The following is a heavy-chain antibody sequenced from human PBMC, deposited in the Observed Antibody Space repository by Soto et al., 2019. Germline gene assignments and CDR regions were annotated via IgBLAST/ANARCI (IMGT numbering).Heavy chain of an antibody. CDR2: IWYDGSNK. Sequence: GGSLRLSCAASGFTFSSYGMHWARQAPGKGMEWVAVIWYDGSNKYYADSVKGRFTISRDNSKNTLYLQMNSLRAEDTAVYYCARDRVVVVPVAYYMDVWGKGTTVTVS. CDR1: GFTFSSYG. J-gene: IGHJ6*03. CDR3: ARDRVVVVPVAYYMDV. D-gene: IGHD2-2*01. V-gene: IGHV3-33*01.